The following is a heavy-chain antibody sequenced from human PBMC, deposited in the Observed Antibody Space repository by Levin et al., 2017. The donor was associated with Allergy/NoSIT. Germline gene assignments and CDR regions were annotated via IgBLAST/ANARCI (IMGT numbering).Heavy chain of an antibody. V-gene: IGHV7-4-1*02. Sequence: ASVKVSCKASGYTFTSYAMNWVRQAPGQGLEWMGWINTNTGDPTYAQTFTGRFVFSLDTSVSTAYLEISSLTADDTAVYYCARAFTTTWYRPSAWGQGTLVTVSS. CDR1: GYTFTSYA. J-gene: IGHJ5*02. CDR3: ARAFTTTWYRPSA. CDR2: INTNTGDP. D-gene: IGHD6-13*01.